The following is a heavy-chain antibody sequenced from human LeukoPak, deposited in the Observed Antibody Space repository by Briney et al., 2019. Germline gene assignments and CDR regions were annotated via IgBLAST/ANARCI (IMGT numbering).Heavy chain of an antibody. CDR3: ARGKRDKSRSSSWYRYYYYYYMDV. CDR1: GGSISSGGYY. J-gene: IGHJ6*03. CDR2: IYYSGST. D-gene: IGHD6-13*01. Sequence: SETLSLTCTVSGGSISSGGYYWSWIRQYPGKGLEWIGYIYYSGSTYYNPSLNSRVTISLDTSKNQFSLKLSSVTAADTAVYYCARGKRDKSRSSSWYRYYYYYYMDVWGKGTTVTVSS. V-gene: IGHV4-31*03.